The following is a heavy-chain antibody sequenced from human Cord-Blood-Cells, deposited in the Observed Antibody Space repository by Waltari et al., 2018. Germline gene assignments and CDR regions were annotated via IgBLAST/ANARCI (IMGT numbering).Heavy chain of an antibody. V-gene: IGHV3-53*01. CDR2: IYSGGST. D-gene: IGHD3-9*01. CDR3: ARDLTGGLYYYYGMDV. Sequence: EVQLVESGGGLIQPGGSLRLAWAASGFTVSSNYMSWVRQAPGKGLEWVSVIYSGGSTYYADSVEGRFTISRDNSKNTLYLQMNSLRAEDTAVYYCARDLTGGLYYYYGMDVWGQGTTVTVSS. CDR1: GFTVSSNY. J-gene: IGHJ6*02.